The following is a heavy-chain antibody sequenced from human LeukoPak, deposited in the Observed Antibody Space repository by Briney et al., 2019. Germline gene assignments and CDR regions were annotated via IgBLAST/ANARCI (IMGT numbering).Heavy chain of an antibody. CDR2: ISWNSGSI. D-gene: IGHD6-13*01. J-gene: IGHJ4*02. CDR1: GFRLYDYV. Sequence: PGGSLRLSCAASGFRLYDYVMHWVRQVPGKGLEWVSGISWNSGSIGYADSVKGRFTISRDNAKNSLYLQMNSLRAEDTALYYCAKDRSSNWYWEAFDYWGQGTLVTVSS. V-gene: IGHV3-9*01. CDR3: AKDRSSNWYWEAFDY.